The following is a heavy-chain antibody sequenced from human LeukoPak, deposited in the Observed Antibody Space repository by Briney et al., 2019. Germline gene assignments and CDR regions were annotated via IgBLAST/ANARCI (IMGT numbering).Heavy chain of an antibody. CDR1: GGTFSSYA. V-gene: IGHV1-69*05. CDR3: ARDIVGATGVYYFDY. J-gene: IGHJ4*02. D-gene: IGHD1-26*01. Sequence: SVKVSCKASGGTFSSYAISWVRQPPGQGLEWMGRIIPIFGTANYAQKFQGRVTITTDKYTSTAYMELRSLRSEDTAVYYCARDIVGATGVYYFDYWGQGTLVTVSS. CDR2: IIPIFGTA.